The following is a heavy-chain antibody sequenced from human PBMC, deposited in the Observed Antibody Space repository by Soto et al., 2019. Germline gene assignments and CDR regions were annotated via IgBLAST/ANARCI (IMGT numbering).Heavy chain of an antibody. CDR2: FDPEDGET. CDR3: ATTPSPYCSSNSCYTGKWFDP. J-gene: IGHJ5*02. CDR1: GYTLTELS. D-gene: IGHD2-2*02. V-gene: IGHV1-24*01. Sequence: ASVKVSCKVSGYTLTELSMHWVRQAPGKGLEWMGGFDPEDGETIYAQKFQGRVTMTEDTSTDTAYMELSSLRSEDTAVYYCATTPSPYCSSNSCYTGKWFDPWGQGTLVTVSS.